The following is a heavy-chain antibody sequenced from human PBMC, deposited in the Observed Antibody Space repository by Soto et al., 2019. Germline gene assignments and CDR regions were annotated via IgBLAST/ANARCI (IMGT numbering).Heavy chain of an antibody. CDR1: GSTITGHY. V-gene: IGHV1-2*02. Sequence: ASVKVSCKASGSTITGHYIHWVRQAPEQGPEWMGEIGPESGATRYAQKFQGRVTMTRDTSITTVYMELKNLSPDDTAVYYCGRGRSGQIVVFYWGQGTPLTVST. CDR2: IGPESGAT. J-gene: IGHJ4*02. D-gene: IGHD3-22*01. CDR3: GRGRSGQIVVFY.